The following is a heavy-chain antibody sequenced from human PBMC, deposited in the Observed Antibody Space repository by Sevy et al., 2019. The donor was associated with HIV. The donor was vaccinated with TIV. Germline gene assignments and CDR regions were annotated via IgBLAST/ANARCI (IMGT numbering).Heavy chain of an antibody. CDR1: GFPFSNFA. D-gene: IGHD2-8*02. Sequence: GGSLRLSCAASGFPFSNFAMSWVRQAPGKGLEWVSTLIGGGSRTYYADSVTGRFIISRDNSRNTLYLQMNSLRAEDTAIYYCAKRRVQSGLSGGGANYGMDVCGRGTTVHVSS. V-gene: IGHV3-23*01. CDR3: AKRRVQSGLSGGGANYGMDV. J-gene: IGHJ6*02. CDR2: LIGGGSRT.